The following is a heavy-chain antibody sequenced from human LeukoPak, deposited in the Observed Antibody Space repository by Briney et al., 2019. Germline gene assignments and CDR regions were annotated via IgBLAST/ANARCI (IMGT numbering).Heavy chain of an antibody. CDR3: AKATRGITMVRGAPSYYFDY. CDR2: ISGSGGST. J-gene: IGHJ4*02. Sequence: GGSLRLSCAASGFTFSSYAMSWVRQAPGKGLEWVSAISGSGGSTYYADSVKSRFTISRDNSKNTLYLQMNSLRAEDTAVYYCAKATRGITMVRGAPSYYFDYWGQGTLVTVSS. V-gene: IGHV3-23*01. CDR1: GFTFSSYA. D-gene: IGHD3-10*01.